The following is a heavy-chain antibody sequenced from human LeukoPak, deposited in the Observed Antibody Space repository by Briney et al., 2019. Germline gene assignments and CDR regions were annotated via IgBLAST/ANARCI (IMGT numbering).Heavy chain of an antibody. CDR2: IYHSGST. CDR1: GGSISTYY. J-gene: IGHJ5*02. Sequence: SETLSLTCTVSGGSISTYYWSWIRQPPGKGLEWIGYIYHSGSTYYNPSLKSRVTISVDRSKNQFSLKLSSVTAADTAVYYCAREAPAASHINWFDPRGQGTLVTVSS. V-gene: IGHV4-59*12. CDR3: AREAPAASHINWFDP. D-gene: IGHD2-21*01.